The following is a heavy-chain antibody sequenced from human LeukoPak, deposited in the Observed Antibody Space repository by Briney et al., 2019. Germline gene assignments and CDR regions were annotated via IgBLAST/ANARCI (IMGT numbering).Heavy chain of an antibody. CDR3: ARDFTLTATNWD. J-gene: IGHJ4*02. D-gene: IGHD5-24*01. Sequence: SGGSLRLSCAASGFTFSSYSMNWVRQAPGKGLEWVSSISSSSSYIYYADSVKGRFTISRDNAKNSLYLQMNSLRAEDTAVYYCARDFTLTATNWDWGQGTLVTVSS. CDR1: GFTFSSYS. V-gene: IGHV3-21*01. CDR2: ISSSSSYI.